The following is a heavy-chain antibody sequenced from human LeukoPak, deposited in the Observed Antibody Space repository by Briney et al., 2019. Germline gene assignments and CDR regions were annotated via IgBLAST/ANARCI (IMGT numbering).Heavy chain of an antibody. CDR3: ARERGYDLPYFDY. V-gene: IGHV1-69*04. CDR1: GGTFSSYT. CDR2: IIPILGIA. J-gene: IGHJ4*02. Sequence: SVKVSCKASGGTFSSYTISWVRQAPGQGLEWMGRIIPILGIANYAQKFQGRVTITADKSTSTAYMELSSLRSEDTAVYYCARERGYDLPYFDYWGQGTLVTVSS. D-gene: IGHD5-12*01.